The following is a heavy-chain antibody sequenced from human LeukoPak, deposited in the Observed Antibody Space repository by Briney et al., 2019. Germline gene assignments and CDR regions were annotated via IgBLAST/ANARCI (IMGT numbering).Heavy chain of an antibody. D-gene: IGHD1-26*01. V-gene: IGHV3-23*01. CDR3: AISSSWELKRTFDY. CDR1: GFTFSSYE. CDR2: ITPSGDTS. Sequence: GGSLRLSCAASGFTFSSYEMNWVRQPAGKGLEWVAGITPSGDTSYYADSVRGRFTISRDNSKDTLYLQMNSLRAEDTAVYYCAISSSWELKRTFDYWGQGTLVTVSS. J-gene: IGHJ4*02.